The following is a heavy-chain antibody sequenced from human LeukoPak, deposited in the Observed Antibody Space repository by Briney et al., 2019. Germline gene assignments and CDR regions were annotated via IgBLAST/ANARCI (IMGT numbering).Heavy chain of an antibody. Sequence: ASVKVSCKASGYTFTSYYMHWVRQAPGQGLEWMGIINPSGGSTSYAQKFQGRVTMTRDTSTSTVYMELSSLRSEDTAVYYCASFLVGATGGDCWGQGTLVTVSS. J-gene: IGHJ4*02. CDR1: GYTFTSYY. CDR3: ASFLVGATGGDC. D-gene: IGHD1-26*01. CDR2: INPSGGST. V-gene: IGHV1-46*01.